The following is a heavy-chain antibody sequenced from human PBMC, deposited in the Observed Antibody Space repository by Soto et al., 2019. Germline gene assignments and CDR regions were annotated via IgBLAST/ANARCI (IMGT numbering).Heavy chain of an antibody. CDR3: ASPRNSHSSGFLPHDAFDI. V-gene: IGHV3-74*01. CDR1: GFTFSSYW. CDR2: INSDGSST. D-gene: IGHD6-19*01. J-gene: IGHJ3*02. Sequence: GGSLRLSCAASGFTFSSYWMHWVRQAPGKGLVWVSRINSDGSSTSYADSVKGRFTISRDNAKNTLYLQMNSLRAEDTAVYYCASPRNSHSSGFLPHDAFDIWGQGTMVTVSS.